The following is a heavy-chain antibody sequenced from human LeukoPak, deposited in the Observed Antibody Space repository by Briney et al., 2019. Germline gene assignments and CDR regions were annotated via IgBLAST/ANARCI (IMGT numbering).Heavy chain of an antibody. Sequence: GGSLRLSCAASGFTFSSYAMSWVRQAPGKGLEWVSAISGSGGSTYYADSVKGRFTISSDNSKNTLYLQMNSLRAEDTAVYYCAKRFVVVPAAKAAPFDYWGQGTLVTVSS. D-gene: IGHD2-2*01. V-gene: IGHV3-23*01. CDR2: ISGSGGST. CDR1: GFTFSSYA. J-gene: IGHJ4*02. CDR3: AKRFVVVPAAKAAPFDY.